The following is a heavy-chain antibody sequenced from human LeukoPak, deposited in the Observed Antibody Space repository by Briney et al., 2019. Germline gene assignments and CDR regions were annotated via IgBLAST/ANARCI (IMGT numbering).Heavy chain of an antibody. V-gene: IGHV1-18*01. Sequence: ASVKVSCKASGYTFSSNDISWVRQAPGQGLEWMGWISPYNGNTNYAQKFQGRVTMTTDTSTSTVYMELRSLRSDDTAVYFCARLEDSYNLPVGFDYWGQGTLVTVSS. D-gene: IGHD5-24*01. CDR1: GYTFSSND. J-gene: IGHJ4*02. CDR2: ISPYNGNT. CDR3: ARLEDSYNLPVGFDY.